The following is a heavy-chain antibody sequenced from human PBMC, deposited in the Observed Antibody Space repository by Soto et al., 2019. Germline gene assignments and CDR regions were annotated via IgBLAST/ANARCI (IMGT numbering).Heavy chain of an antibody. CDR3: ARGVVVVPAAMSYWFDP. Sequence: PSETLSLTCTVSGGSISSGDYYWSWIRQPPGKGLEWIGYIYYSGSTYYNPSLKSRVTISVDTSKNQFSLKLSSVTAADTAVYYCARGVVVVPAAMSYWFDPWGQGTLVTVSS. V-gene: IGHV4-30-4*01. J-gene: IGHJ5*02. D-gene: IGHD2-2*01. CDR1: GGSISSGDYY. CDR2: IYYSGST.